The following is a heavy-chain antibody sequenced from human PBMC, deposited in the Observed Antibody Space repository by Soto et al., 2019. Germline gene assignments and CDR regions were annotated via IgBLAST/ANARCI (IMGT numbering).Heavy chain of an antibody. CDR2: ISYDGSNK. V-gene: IGHV3-30*18. J-gene: IGHJ4*02. CDR1: GFTFSSNG. Sequence: GGSLRLSCAASGFTFSSNGMHWVRQVPGKGLEWVAVISYDGSNKYYADSVKGRFTISRDNSKNTLYLQMNSLRAEDMAVYYCANSGQLVLFAFHYWGQGTLVTVSS. D-gene: IGHD6-6*01. CDR3: ANSGQLVLFAFHY.